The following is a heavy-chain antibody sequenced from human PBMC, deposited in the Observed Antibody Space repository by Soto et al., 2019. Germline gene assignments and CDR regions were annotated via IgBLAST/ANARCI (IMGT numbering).Heavy chain of an antibody. CDR3: ARPRRGYDFWSGPLYGMDV. V-gene: IGHV4-39*01. D-gene: IGHD3-3*01. J-gene: IGHJ6*02. CDR2: IYYSGST. Sequence: PSETLSLTCTVSGGSISSSSYYWCWIRQPPGKGLEWIGSIYYSGSTYYNPSLKSRVTISVDTSKNQFSLKLSSVTAADTAVYYCARPRRGYDFWSGPLYGMDVWGQGTTVTVS. CDR1: GGSISSSSYY.